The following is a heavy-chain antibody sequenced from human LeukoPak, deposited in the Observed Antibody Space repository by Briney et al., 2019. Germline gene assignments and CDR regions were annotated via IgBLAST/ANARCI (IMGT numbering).Heavy chain of an antibody. Sequence: GGSLRLSCAASGFTFSSYGMSWVRQAPGKGLEWVSAISGSGGSTYYADSVKGRFTISRDNSKNTLYLQMNSLRAEDTAVYYCASVPLRYFDWHKFDYWGQGTLVTVSS. J-gene: IGHJ4*02. CDR3: ASVPLRYFDWHKFDY. D-gene: IGHD3-9*01. CDR2: ISGSGGST. CDR1: GFTFSSYG. V-gene: IGHV3-23*01.